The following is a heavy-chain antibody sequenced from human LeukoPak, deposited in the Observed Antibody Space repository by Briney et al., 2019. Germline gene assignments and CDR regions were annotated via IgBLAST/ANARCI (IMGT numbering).Heavy chain of an antibody. CDR1: GYTFTSYY. V-gene: IGHV1-46*01. D-gene: IGHD3-16*01. Sequence: ASVKVSCKASGYTFTSYYMHWVRQAPGQGLEWMGIINPSGGSTSYAQKFQGRVTMTRDMSTSTVYMELSSLRSEDTAVYYCARRTKRGHWFDPWGQGTLVTVSS. CDR2: INPSGGST. CDR3: ARRTKRGHWFDP. J-gene: IGHJ5*02.